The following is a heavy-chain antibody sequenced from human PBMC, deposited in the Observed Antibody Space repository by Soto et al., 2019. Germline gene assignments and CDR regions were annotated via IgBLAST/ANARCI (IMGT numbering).Heavy chain of an antibody. D-gene: IGHD6-19*01. CDR1: GYSFTSYW. J-gene: IGHJ6*02. CDR2: IDPSDSYT. Sequence: PGESLKISCKGSGYSFTSYWISWVRQMPGKGLEWMGRIDPSDSYTNYSPSFQGHVTISADKSISTAYLQWSSLKASDTAMYYCARRGGGWDPYYYYVMDVWGQGTTVTVSS. CDR3: ARRGGGWDPYYYYVMDV. V-gene: IGHV5-10-1*01.